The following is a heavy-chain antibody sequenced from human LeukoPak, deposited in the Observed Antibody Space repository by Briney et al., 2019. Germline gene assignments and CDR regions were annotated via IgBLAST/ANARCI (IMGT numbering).Heavy chain of an antibody. V-gene: IGHV1-18*01. CDR2: IGTYGGDT. CDR3: ARDLWNFYDDSGYNRDFDS. Sequence: VASVKVSCKATSRISRVRQAPGQGLEWMGWIGTYGGDTYYAQKFQGRITVTTDSTTSTVYMELRNLLSDDTAVYYGARDLWNFYDDSGYNRDFDSWGQGTLVTVSS. D-gene: IGHD3-22*01. CDR1: TSR. J-gene: IGHJ5*01.